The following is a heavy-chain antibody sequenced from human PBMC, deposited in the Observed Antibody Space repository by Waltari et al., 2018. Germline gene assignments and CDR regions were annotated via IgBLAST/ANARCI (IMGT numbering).Heavy chain of an antibody. J-gene: IGHJ4*02. D-gene: IGHD3-22*01. V-gene: IGHV3-23*03. CDR3: AKGTHYDSSGYYFNPFDY. Sequence: EVQLVESGGVVVQPGGSLRLSCAASGFTFSSYAMSWVRKAPGKGLEWVSVIYSGGSTYYADSVKGRFTISRDNSKNTLYLQMNSLRAEDTAVYYCAKGTHYDSSGYYFNPFDYWGQGTLVTVSS. CDR2: IYSGGST. CDR1: GFTFSSYA.